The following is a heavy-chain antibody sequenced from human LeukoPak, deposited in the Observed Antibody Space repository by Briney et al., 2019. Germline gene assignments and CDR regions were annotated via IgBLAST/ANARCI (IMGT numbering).Heavy chain of an antibody. CDR3: ATQYCSGGSCPLDY. CDR2: FDPEDGET. V-gene: IGHV1-24*01. J-gene: IGHJ4*02. Sequence: ASVKVSCKVSGYTLTELSMHWVRQAPGKGLEWMGGFDPEDGETIYAQKFQGRVTMTEDTSTDTAYMELSSLRSEDTAVYYCATQYCSGGSCPLDYWGQGTLVTVSS. CDR1: GYTLTELS. D-gene: IGHD2-15*01.